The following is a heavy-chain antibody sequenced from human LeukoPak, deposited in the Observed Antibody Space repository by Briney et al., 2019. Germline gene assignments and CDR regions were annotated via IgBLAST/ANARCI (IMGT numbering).Heavy chain of an antibody. CDR1: GYTFTGYY. CDR3: ARSPTIVATIGGWFDP. J-gene: IGHJ5*02. CDR2: INPNSGGT. V-gene: IGHV1-2*02. Sequence: ASVKVSCKASGYTFTGYYMHWVRQAPGQGLEWMGWINPNSGGTNYAQKFQGRVTMTRDTSISTAYMELSRLISDDTAVYYCARSPTIVATIGGWFDPWGQGTLVTVSS. D-gene: IGHD5-12*01.